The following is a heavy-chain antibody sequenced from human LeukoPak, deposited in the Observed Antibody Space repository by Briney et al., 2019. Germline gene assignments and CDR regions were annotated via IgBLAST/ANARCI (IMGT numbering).Heavy chain of an antibody. CDR2: IKQDGSEK. CDR3: ARDFDSRYCTNGVCFDY. Sequence: GGSLRLSCAASGFTFSSYWMSWVRQAPGKGLEWVANIKQDGSEKYYVDSVKGRFTISRDNAKNSLYLQMNSLRAEDTAVYYCARDFDSRYCTNGVCFDYWGQGTRVTVSS. D-gene: IGHD2-8*01. CDR1: GFTFSSYW. V-gene: IGHV3-7*01. J-gene: IGHJ4*02.